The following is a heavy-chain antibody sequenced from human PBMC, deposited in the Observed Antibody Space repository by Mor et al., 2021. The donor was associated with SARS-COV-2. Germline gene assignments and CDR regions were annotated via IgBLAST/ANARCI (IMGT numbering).Heavy chain of an antibody. D-gene: IGHD5-18*01. V-gene: IGHV3-30*01. Sequence: APGKGLEWVAVISYDGSNKYYADSVKGRFTISRDNSKNTLYLQMNSLRAEDTAVYYCARPGEGGYSYGVRLGYYYYGMDVWGQGTTVTVSS. CDR3: ARPGEGGYSYGVRLGYYYYGMDV. CDR2: ISYDGSNK. J-gene: IGHJ6*02.